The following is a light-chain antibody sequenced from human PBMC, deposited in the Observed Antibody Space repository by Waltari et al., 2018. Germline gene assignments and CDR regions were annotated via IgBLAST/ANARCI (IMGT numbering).Light chain of an antibody. J-gene: IGKJ1*01. Sequence: IVITQPPDSLAVYLGERPTLTGTASQILYSSNNKNYLIGYQQKPGRPPKLLIYWASSRESGVPPRISSSGSGTDFTLTISSLQDEDVAVYYCQQYYNTPWTFGQGTKVEIK. CDR3: QQYYNTPWT. CDR1: QILYSSNNKNY. CDR2: WAS. V-gene: IGKV4-1*01.